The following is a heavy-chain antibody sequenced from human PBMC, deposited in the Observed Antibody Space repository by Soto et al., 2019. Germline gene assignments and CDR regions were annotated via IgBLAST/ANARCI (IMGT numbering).Heavy chain of an antibody. D-gene: IGHD4-17*01. CDR1: GGSISSGDYY. V-gene: IGHV4-31*03. CDR2: IYYSGTT. CDR3: ARTSGDYGLSKYFQH. J-gene: IGHJ1*01. Sequence: QVQLQESGPGLVEPSQTLSLICTVSGGSISSGDYYWSWIRQLPGKGLEWIGYIYYSGTTFHNPSLKSRVSISVDTSKNLFSLKLSSMTAADTAVYYCARTSGDYGLSKYFQHWGQGTLVTDSS.